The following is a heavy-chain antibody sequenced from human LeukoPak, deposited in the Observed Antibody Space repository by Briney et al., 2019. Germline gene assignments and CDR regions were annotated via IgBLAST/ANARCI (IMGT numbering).Heavy chain of an antibody. CDR2: IYYSGST. CDR3: ARQNPSGSYGYYFDY. J-gene: IGHJ4*02. D-gene: IGHD1-26*01. Sequence: SETLSLTCTVSGGSIRSYYWSWIRQPPRKGVEWIGYIYYSGSTNYNPSLKSRVTISVDTSKNQFSLKLSSVTAADTAVYYCARQNPSGSYGYYFDYWGQGTLVTVSS. V-gene: IGHV4-59*08. CDR1: GGSIRSYY.